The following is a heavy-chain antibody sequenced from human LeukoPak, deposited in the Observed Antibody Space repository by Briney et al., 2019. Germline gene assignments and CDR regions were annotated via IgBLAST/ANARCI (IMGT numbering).Heavy chain of an antibody. D-gene: IGHD6-13*01. CDR1: GGSISSYY. CDR3: ARHAGADGSNWSYFDY. CDR2: IYYSGST. V-gene: IGHV4-59*08. J-gene: IGHJ4*02. Sequence: PSETLSLTCTVSGGSISSYYWSWIRQPPGKGLEWGGYIYYSGSTYYNPSLRSRLTILVDTSRNQFSLKLYSVTAADTAVYYCARHAGADGSNWSYFDYWGQGTLVTVSS.